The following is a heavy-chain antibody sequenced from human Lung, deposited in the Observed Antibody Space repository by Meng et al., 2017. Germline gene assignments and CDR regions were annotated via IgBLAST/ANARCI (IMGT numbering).Heavy chain of an antibody. Sequence: QGALQQWGAGWCKPSTTLSRPCVVARGSFSDYYWSRIRQPPGKGLEWIGEINHSGSTNYNPSLESPATISVDTSQNNLSLKLSSVTAADSAVYYCARGPTTMAHDFDYWGQGTLVTVSS. J-gene: IGHJ4*02. V-gene: IGHV4-34*01. D-gene: IGHD4-11*01. CDR1: RGSFSDYY. CDR3: ARGPTTMAHDFDY. CDR2: INHSGST.